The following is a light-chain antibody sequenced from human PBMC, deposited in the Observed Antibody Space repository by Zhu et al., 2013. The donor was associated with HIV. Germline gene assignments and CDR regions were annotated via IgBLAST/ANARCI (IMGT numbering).Light chain of an antibody. Sequence: DIQMTQSPSSVSASVGDRVTITCRASQDISSWLAWYQQKPGKAPKLLIYAATSLQSGVSSRFSGSGSGTEFTLTVSSLQPDDFATYYCQQYHRDSTFGQGTKVDVK. V-gene: IGKV1D-16*01. CDR2: AAT. CDR3: QQYHRDST. CDR1: QDISSW. J-gene: IGKJ1*01.